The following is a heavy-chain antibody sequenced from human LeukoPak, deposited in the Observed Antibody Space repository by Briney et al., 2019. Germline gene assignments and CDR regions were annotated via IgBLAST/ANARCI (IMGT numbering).Heavy chain of an antibody. CDR1: GFTFSSYS. Sequence: GGSLRLSCAASGFTFSSYSMNWVRQAPGKGLEWVSYISSSSSTIYYADSVKGRFTISRDNAKNSLYLQMNSLRAEDTAVYYCGGVAGTGDYYYYYYMDVWGKGTTVTVSS. V-gene: IGHV3-48*01. CDR2: ISSSSSTI. J-gene: IGHJ6*03. CDR3: GGVAGTGDYYYYYYMDV. D-gene: IGHD6-19*01.